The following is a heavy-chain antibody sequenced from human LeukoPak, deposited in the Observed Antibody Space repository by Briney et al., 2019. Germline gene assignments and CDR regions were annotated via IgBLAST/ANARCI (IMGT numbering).Heavy chain of an antibody. CDR3: ARESESSGWYDY. D-gene: IGHD6-19*01. V-gene: IGHV3-43*02. CDR1: GFMFHDYA. Sequence: PGWSLRLSCAAPGFMFHDYAIHWVRQAPGKGLEWVSLISGDGGSTFYVDSVKGRFTISRDNSKNSLYLQMNSLRSDDTALYYCARESESSGWYDYWGQGTLVTVSS. J-gene: IGHJ4*02. CDR2: ISGDGGST.